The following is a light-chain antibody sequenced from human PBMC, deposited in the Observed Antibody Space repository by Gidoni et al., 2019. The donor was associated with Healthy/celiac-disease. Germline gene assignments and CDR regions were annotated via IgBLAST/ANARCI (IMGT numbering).Light chain of an antibody. J-gene: IGLJ2*01. CDR1: SSYVGGYNY. Sequence: QSALTQPRSVSGSPGQSVTISCTGTSSYVGGYNYVSWYQQHPGKAPKLMIYDVSNRPSGVPDRFSGSKSGNTASLTISGLQAEDEADYYCCSYAGSYTPVFGGGTKLTVL. CDR2: DVS. V-gene: IGLV2-11*01. CDR3: CSYAGSYTPV.